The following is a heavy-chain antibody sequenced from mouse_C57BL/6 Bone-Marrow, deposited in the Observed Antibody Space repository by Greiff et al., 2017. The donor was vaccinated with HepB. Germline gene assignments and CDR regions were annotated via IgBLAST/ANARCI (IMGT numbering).Heavy chain of an antibody. J-gene: IGHJ4*01. CDR3: ARHDPYYYAMDY. CDR2: ISSGGSYT. CDR1: GFTFSSYG. Sequence: EVQVVESGGDLVKPGGSLKLSCAASGFTFSSYGMSWVRQTPDKRLEWVATISSGGSYTYYPDSVKGRFTISRDNAKNTLYLQMSSLKSEDTAMYYCARHDPYYYAMDYWGQGTSDTVSS. V-gene: IGHV5-6*01.